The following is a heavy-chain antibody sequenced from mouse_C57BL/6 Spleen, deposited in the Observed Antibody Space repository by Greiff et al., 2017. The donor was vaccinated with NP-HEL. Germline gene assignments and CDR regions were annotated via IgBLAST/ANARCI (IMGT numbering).Heavy chain of an antibody. CDR2: ISYSGST. Sequence: EVQGVESGPGMVKPSQSLSLTCTVTGYSITSGYDWHWIRHFPGNKLEWMGYISYSGSTNYNPSLKSRISITHDTSKNHFFLKLNSVTTEDTATYYCARGWGYYFDYWGQGTTLTVSS. CDR3: ARGWGYYFDY. CDR1: GYSITSGYD. J-gene: IGHJ2*01. V-gene: IGHV3-1*01. D-gene: IGHD4-1*01.